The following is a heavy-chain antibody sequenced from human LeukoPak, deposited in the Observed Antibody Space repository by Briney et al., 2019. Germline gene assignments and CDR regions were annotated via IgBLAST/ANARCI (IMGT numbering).Heavy chain of an antibody. J-gene: IGHJ4*02. CDR3: AKGRPVTMIVVVIRDIDY. CDR1: GFTFSSYA. CDR2: ISGSGGST. Sequence: GGSLRLSCAASGFTFSSYAMSWVRQAPGKGLEWVSAISGSGGSTYYADSVKGRFTISGDNSKNTLYLQMNSLRAEDTAVYYCAKGRPVTMIVVVIRDIDYWGQGTLVTVSS. D-gene: IGHD3-22*01. V-gene: IGHV3-23*01.